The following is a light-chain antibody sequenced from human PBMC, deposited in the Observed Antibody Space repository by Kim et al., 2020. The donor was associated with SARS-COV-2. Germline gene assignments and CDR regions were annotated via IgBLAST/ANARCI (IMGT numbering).Light chain of an antibody. CDR2: GAS. J-gene: IGKJ5*01. CDR3: QQSNSFPRT. CDR1: QGISNA. V-gene: IGKV1-9*01. Sequence: DIQLTQSPSFLSASVGDRVTITCRASQGISNALAWYQQRSGKAPTLLIYGASTLRSGVPSRFSGSGSGAEFSLTISSLQAEDFATYFCQQSNSFPRTFGQGTRLEIK.